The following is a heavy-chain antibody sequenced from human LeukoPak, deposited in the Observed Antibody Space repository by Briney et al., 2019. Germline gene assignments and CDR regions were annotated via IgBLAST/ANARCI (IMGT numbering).Heavy chain of an antibody. V-gene: IGHV1-69*04. CDR2: IIPILGIA. D-gene: IGHD5-24*01. CDR3: ARWEMATIGDY. Sequence: SVKVSCKASGGTFSSYAISWVRQAPGQGLEWMGRIIPILGIANYAQKFQGRVTITADKTTSTAYMELSSLRSEDTAVYYCARWEMATIGDYWGQGTLVTVSS. J-gene: IGHJ4*02. CDR1: GGTFSSYA.